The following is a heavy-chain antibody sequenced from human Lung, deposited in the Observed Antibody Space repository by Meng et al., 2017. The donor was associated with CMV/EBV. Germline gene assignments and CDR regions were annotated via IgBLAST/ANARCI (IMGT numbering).Heavy chain of an antibody. V-gene: IGHV3-48*03. Sequence: GGSXRLXCATSGFTFSSYEMNWVRQAPGKGLEWISYISSGGTSRYYADSVKGRFSISIDNAKNSLYLQMNSLRVEDTALYYCTRGSASWSEYNWFDPWGQGPLVTVSS. CDR2: ISSGGTSR. J-gene: IGHJ5*02. D-gene: IGHD6-13*01. CDR3: TRGSASWSEYNWFDP. CDR1: GFTFSSYE.